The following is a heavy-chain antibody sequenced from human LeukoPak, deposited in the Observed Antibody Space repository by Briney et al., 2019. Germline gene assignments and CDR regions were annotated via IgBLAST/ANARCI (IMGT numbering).Heavy chain of an antibody. Sequence: PGGSLRLSCAASGFTFSSYAMSWVRQAPGKGLEWVSAISDSGGGTYYADSVKGRFTISRDNSKSTLYLQMNSLRAEDTALYYCAKDISPIVGATDEALDCWGQGTLVTVSS. J-gene: IGHJ4*02. CDR2: ISDSGGGT. CDR3: AKDISPIVGATDEALDC. V-gene: IGHV3-23*01. D-gene: IGHD1-26*01. CDR1: GFTFSSYA.